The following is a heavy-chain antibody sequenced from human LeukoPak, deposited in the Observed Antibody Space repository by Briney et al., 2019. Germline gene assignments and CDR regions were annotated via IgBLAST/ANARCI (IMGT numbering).Heavy chain of an antibody. CDR2: ISAYNGNT. Sequence: ASVKVSCKASGYTFTSFGINWVRQAPGQGLEWMGWISAYNGNTNYAQKLQGRVTMTTDTSTSTAYMELRSLRSDDTVVYYCARGIAAAGWYFDYWAREPWSPSPQ. J-gene: IGHJ4*02. D-gene: IGHD6-13*01. V-gene: IGHV1-18*01. CDR1: GYTFTSFG. CDR3: ARGIAAAGWYFDY.